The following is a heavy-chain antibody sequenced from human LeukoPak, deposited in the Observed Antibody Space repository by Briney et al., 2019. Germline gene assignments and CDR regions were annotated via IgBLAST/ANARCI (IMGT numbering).Heavy chain of an antibody. D-gene: IGHD6-13*01. Sequence: TGGSLRLSCAASGFTFSSYAMSWVRQAPGKGLEWVSSISGSSGNTYYADSVKGRFTISRDNSKNTLYLQMNSLRAEDTAVYYCAKLRVGGAAASFDYWGQGTLVTVSS. J-gene: IGHJ4*02. CDR2: ISGSSGNT. CDR3: AKLRVGGAAASFDY. CDR1: GFTFSSYA. V-gene: IGHV3-23*01.